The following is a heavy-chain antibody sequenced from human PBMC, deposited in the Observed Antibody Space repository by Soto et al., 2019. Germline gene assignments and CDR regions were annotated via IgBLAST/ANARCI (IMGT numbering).Heavy chain of an antibody. CDR2: LNPLSGAT. Sequence: APVQVSCKAYGYRFTGYGSHWVRQAPGQGLQGMGWLNPLSGATDYAQKCQGRVTMTREMSTNTAYLELSGLRSDDTADDTAVYYCAKSNYGGDDYFQYGLDVWGQGTTVTVSS. D-gene: IGHD2-21*02. J-gene: IGHJ6*02. CDR3: VYYCAKSNYGGDDYFQYGLDV. V-gene: IGHV1-2*02. CDR1: GYRFTGYG.